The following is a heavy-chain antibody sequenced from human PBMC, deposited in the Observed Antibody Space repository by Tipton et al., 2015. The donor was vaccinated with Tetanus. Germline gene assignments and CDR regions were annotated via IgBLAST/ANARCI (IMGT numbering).Heavy chain of an antibody. CDR1: GFTFSSYS. Sequence: GSLRLSCAASGFTFSSYSMNWVRQAPGKGLEWVSSISSSSSYIYYADSVKGRFTISRDDAKNSLYLQMNSLRAEDTAVYYCASTPDYYDSSGRDYWGQGTLVTVSS. CDR2: ISSSSSYI. V-gene: IGHV3-21*01. CDR3: ASTPDYYDSSGRDY. D-gene: IGHD3-22*01. J-gene: IGHJ4*02.